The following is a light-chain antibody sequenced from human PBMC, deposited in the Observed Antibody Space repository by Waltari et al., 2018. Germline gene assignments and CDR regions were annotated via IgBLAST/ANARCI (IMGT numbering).Light chain of an antibody. V-gene: IGKV3D-20*02. CDR1: QSVSRY. CDR3: YQYDSGYS. J-gene: IGKJ2*03. CDR2: EIS. Sequence: VILTQSPATLSLSPGDRATLSCRASQSVSRYLAWYHQKPGQAPRLLIYEISRRATGISDRLSGGGSGTDFTLTISSLESEDLGVYYCYQYDSGYSFGQGTKVEIK.